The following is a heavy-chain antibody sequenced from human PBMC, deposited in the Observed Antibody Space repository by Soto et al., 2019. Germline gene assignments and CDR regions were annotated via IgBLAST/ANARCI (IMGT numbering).Heavy chain of an antibody. V-gene: IGHV1-18*01. D-gene: IGHD3-22*01. Sequence: GASVKVSCKASGYTFPNYGITWVRQAPGQGLEWMGGIIAFKTKAKYAQKFQGRVTMTADESTSTAYMELSSLRSEDTAVYYWAREGIVGNYFDYWGQGTLVTVSS. CDR2: IIAFKTKA. CDR3: AREGIVGNYFDY. CDR1: GYTFPNYG. J-gene: IGHJ4*02.